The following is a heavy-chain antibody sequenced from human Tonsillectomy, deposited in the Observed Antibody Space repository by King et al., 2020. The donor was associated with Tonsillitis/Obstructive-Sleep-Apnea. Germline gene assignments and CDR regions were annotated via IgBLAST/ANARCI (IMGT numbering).Heavy chain of an antibody. CDR3: AKSGGCSSTSCYTSIWFDP. J-gene: IGHJ5*02. CDR1: GFTFSSYA. Sequence: VQLVESGGGLVQPGGSLRLSCAASGFTFSSYAMSWVLHAPGKGLVWVLAISGSGGSTYYADSVKGRFTISRDNSKNTLYLQMNRLRAEDTAVYYCAKSGGCSSTSCYTSIWFDPWGQGTLVTVSS. CDR2: ISGSGGST. V-gene: IGHV3-23*04. D-gene: IGHD2-2*02.